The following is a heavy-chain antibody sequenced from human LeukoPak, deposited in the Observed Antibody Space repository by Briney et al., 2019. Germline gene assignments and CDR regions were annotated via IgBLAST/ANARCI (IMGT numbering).Heavy chain of an antibody. Sequence: PSETLSLTCAVSGYSISSGYYWGWIRQPPGKGLEWIGSIYHSGSTYYNPSLKSRVTISVDTSKNQFSLKLSSVTAADTAVYYCARDVDDYSNPWSYYYMDVWGKGTTVTVSS. CDR1: GYSISSGYY. CDR2: IYHSGST. D-gene: IGHD4-11*01. J-gene: IGHJ6*03. CDR3: ARDVDDYSNPWSYYYMDV. V-gene: IGHV4-38-2*02.